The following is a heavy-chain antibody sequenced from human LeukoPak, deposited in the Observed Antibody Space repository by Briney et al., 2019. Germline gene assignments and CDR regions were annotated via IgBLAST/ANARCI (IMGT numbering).Heavy chain of an antibody. J-gene: IGHJ6*02. Sequence: PVESGGGVVQPGRSLRLSCAASGFTFSSYGMHWVRQAPGKGLEWVSSISSTSSYIYYADSMKGRFTISRDNAKNSLYLQMNSLRAEDTAVYYCARALWSGPVYYGMDVWGQGTTVTVSS. V-gene: IGHV3-21*01. CDR1: GFTFSSYG. CDR2: ISSTSSYI. D-gene: IGHD3-10*01. CDR3: ARALWSGPVYYGMDV.